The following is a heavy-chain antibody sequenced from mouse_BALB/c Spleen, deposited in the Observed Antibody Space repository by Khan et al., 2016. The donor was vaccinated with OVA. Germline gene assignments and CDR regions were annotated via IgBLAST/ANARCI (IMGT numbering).Heavy chain of an antibody. V-gene: IGHV2-3*01. CDR2: IWGDGST. Sequence: QVQLKQSGPGLVAPSQSLSITCTVSGFSLTSDGVSWVRQPPGKGLEWLGVIWGDGSTNYHSPLRSRLSIRKDNSKSQVFLNLNSLQSDDTATYDCAILRVFYFDFWGQGTTLTVSS. CDR3: AILRVFYFDF. J-gene: IGHJ2*01. CDR1: GFSLTSDG.